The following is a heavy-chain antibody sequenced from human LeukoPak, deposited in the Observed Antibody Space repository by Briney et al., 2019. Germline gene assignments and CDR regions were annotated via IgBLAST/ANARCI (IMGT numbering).Heavy chain of an antibody. CDR3: ARRAYYYDSSGYTNFDY. D-gene: IGHD3-22*01. CDR1: GYSFTSYW. V-gene: IGHV5-51*01. Sequence: GESLKISCKGSGYSFTSYWIGWVRQMPGKGLEWMGIIYPGDSVTRYSPSFQGQVTISADKSISTAYLQWSSLKASDTAMYYCARRAYYYDSSGYTNFDYWGQGTLVTVSS. J-gene: IGHJ4*02. CDR2: IYPGDSVT.